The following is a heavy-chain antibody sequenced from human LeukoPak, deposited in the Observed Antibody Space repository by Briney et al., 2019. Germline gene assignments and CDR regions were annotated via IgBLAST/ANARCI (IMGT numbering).Heavy chain of an antibody. CDR3: ARDLGVITMVRGGAYYMDV. V-gene: IGHV1-18*01. CDR1: GYTFTSYG. J-gene: IGHJ6*03. CDR2: ISAYNGNT. D-gene: IGHD3-10*01. Sequence: ASVKVSCKASGYTFTSYGISWVRQAPGQGLEWMGWISAYNGNTNYAQKLQGRVTMTTDTSTSTAYMELRSLRSDDTAVYYCARDLGVITMVRGGAYYMDVWGKGTTVTISS.